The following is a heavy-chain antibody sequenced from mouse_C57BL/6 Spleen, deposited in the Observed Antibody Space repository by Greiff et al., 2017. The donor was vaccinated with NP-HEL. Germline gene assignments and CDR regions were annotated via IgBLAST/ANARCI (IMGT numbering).Heavy chain of an antibody. CDR1: GYTFTSYW. V-gene: IGHV1-55*01. Sequence: QVQLQQPGAELVKPGASVKMSCKASGYTFTSYWITWVKQRPGQGLEWIGDIYPGSGSTNYNEKFKSKATLTVDTSSSTAYMQLSSLTSEDSAVYYGARFMHCGSSYGGFAYWGKGTLVTVSA. J-gene: IGHJ3*01. D-gene: IGHD1-1*01. CDR2: IYPGSGST. CDR3: ARFMHCGSSYGGFAY.